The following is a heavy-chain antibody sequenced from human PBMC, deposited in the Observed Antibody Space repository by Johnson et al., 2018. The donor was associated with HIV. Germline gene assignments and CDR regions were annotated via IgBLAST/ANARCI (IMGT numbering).Heavy chain of an antibody. J-gene: IGHJ3*02. CDR2: ITSKTDGGTT. CDR1: GFTFSNYG. Sequence: VRLVESGGGVVQPGRSLRLSCTASGFTFSNYGMHWVRQAPGMGLEWIGRITSKTDGGTTDYAAPVKGRFSISRDDSKNTLYLQMNSLKTEDTALYYCTTAIYSDDTRDARACDIWGQGTMVTVSS. V-gene: IGHV3-15*01. D-gene: IGHD3-22*01. CDR3: TTAIYSDDTRDARACDI.